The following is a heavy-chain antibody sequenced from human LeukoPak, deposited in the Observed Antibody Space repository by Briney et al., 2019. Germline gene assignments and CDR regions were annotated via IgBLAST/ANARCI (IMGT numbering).Heavy chain of an antibody. CDR2: ISYDGSNK. CDR3: TRDHDSTPFDY. V-gene: IGHV3-30-3*01. J-gene: IGHJ4*02. CDR1: GFTFSSYA. Sequence: GRSLRLSCAASGFTFSSYAIHWVRQAPGKGLEWVAVISYDGSNKYYADSVKGRFTISRDNSKNTLYLQMNSLRAEDTAVYYCTRDHDSTPFDYWGQGTLVTVSS. D-gene: IGHD3-22*01.